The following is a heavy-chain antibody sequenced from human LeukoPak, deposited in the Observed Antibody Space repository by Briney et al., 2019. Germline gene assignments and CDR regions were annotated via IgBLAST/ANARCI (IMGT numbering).Heavy chain of an antibody. CDR1: GGSFSGYY. CDR3: ARETMGAFDI. J-gene: IGHJ3*02. CDR2: ISHSGNT. V-gene: IGHV4-34*01. Sequence: SETLSLTCAVYGGSFSGYYWNWIRQPPGKGLEWIGEISHSGNTNYNPSLKSRVTISVDTSKNQFSLKLSSVTAADTAVYYCARETMGAFDIWGQGTMVTVSS.